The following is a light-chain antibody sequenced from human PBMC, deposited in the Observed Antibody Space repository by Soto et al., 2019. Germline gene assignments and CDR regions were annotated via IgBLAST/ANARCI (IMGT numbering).Light chain of an antibody. CDR2: RTS. J-gene: IGKJ4*01. Sequence: EIVMPQSPATLSVSPGERATLSCRASQSISSNLAWYQQKPGQAPRLLMFRTSSRVTGFPARFSGSGSGTEFNLTISSLQSEDFGVYYCQQYNNWPRATFGGGTKVDIK. CDR1: QSISSN. CDR3: QQYNNWPRAT. V-gene: IGKV3-15*01.